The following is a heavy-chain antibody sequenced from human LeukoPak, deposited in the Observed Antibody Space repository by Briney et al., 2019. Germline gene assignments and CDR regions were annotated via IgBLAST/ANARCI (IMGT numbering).Heavy chain of an antibody. CDR1: GYSFTSYH. CDR3: ARESGGYEGYFDY. D-gene: IGHD5-12*01. V-gene: IGHV1-46*01. CDR2: LKSSGDTT. J-gene: IGHJ4*02. Sequence: GASVKVSCKTSGYSFTSYHMHWLRQAPGQGLEWVGILKSSGDTTVYAQKFQGRVTVTRDTSTSTVYMELSSLSSEDTAVYYCARESGGYEGYFDYWGQGTLVTVSS.